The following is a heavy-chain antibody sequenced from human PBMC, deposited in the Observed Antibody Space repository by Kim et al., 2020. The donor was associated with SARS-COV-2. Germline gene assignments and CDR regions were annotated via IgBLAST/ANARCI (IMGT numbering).Heavy chain of an antibody. CDR1: GGSFSGYY. V-gene: IGHV4-34*01. Sequence: SETLSLTCAVYGGSFSGYYWSWIRQPPGKGLEWIGEITHSGSTNYNPSLKSRVTISVDTSKNQFSLKLSSVTAADTAVYYCARSRYYGDPSRYYYYMDVWGKGTTAPASS. J-gene: IGHJ6*03. D-gene: IGHD4-17*01. CDR3: ARSRYYGDPSRYYYYMDV. CDR2: ITHSGST.